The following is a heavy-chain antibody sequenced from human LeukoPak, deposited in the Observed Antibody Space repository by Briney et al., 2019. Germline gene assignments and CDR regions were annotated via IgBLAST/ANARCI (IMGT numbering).Heavy chain of an antibody. CDR2: IYHSGST. J-gene: IGHJ4*02. D-gene: IGHD2-2*01. CDR1: GYSISSGYY. Sequence: SETLSLTCTVSGYSISSGYYWGWIRQPPGKGLEWIGSIYHSGSTYYNPSLKSQVTISVDTSKNQFSLKLSSVTAADTAVYYCARAGDCSSTSCYVGREGGDYWGQGTLVTVSS. CDR3: ARAGDCSSTSCYVGREGGDY. V-gene: IGHV4-38-2*02.